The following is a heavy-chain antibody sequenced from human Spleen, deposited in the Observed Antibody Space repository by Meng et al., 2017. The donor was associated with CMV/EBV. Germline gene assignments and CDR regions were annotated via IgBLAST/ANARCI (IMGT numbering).Heavy chain of an antibody. V-gene: IGHV3-23*03. CDR3: AKRRWGENGANDY. Sequence: GGSLRLSCAASGFTFSSYAMSWVRQAPGKGLEWVSVIYSGGSSTYYADSVKGRFTISRDNSKNTLYLQMNSLRAEDTAVYYCAKRRWGENGANDYWGQGTLVTV. D-gene: IGHD1-26*01. CDR2: IYSGGSST. CDR1: GFTFSSYA. J-gene: IGHJ4*02.